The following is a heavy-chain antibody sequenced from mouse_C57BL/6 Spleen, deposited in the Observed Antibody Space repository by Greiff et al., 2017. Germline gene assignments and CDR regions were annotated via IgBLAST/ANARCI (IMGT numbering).Heavy chain of an antibody. D-gene: IGHD1-1*01. V-gene: IGHV14-4*01. Sequence: EVQLQQSGAELVRPGASVKLSCTASGFNIKDDYMHWVKQRPEQGLEWIGWIDPENGDTEYASKFQGKATITADTSSNTAYLQLSSLTSEDTAVYYCTPYYGRETFAYWGQGTLVTVSA. CDR1: GFNIKDDY. CDR2: IDPENGDT. CDR3: TPYYGRETFAY. J-gene: IGHJ3*01.